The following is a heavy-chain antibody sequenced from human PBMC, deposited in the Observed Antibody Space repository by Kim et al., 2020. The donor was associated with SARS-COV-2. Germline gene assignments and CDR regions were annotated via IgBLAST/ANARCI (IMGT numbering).Heavy chain of an antibody. J-gene: IGHJ3*02. CDR2: ISGGGGET. CDR1: GFTFDSYA. D-gene: IGHD3-10*01. CDR3: AEWHSGWGNGVCDI. Sequence: GGSLRLSCAASGFTFDSYAMSWVRQAPGKGLEWVSYISGGGGETYYAGSVKGRFTISRDNSKNTLFLQLNSLRAEDTALYYCAEWHSGWGNGVCDIWGLGTTVTVSS. V-gene: IGHV3-23*01.